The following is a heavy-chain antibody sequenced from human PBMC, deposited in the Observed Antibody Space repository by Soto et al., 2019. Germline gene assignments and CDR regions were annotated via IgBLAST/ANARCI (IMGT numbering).Heavy chain of an antibody. CDR3: VRDHRWAFDI. CDR1: GFTFRDYA. CDR2: ISVGGGSI. V-gene: IGHV3-48*02. D-gene: IGHD2-15*01. Sequence: GGSLRLSCIDPGFTFRDYAFNWVRQAPGKGLEWVSYISVGGGSIFYADPVKGRFTISRDDARNSVYLQMNTLRHEDTAVYHCVRDHRWAFDIWGQGTVVTVSS. J-gene: IGHJ3*02.